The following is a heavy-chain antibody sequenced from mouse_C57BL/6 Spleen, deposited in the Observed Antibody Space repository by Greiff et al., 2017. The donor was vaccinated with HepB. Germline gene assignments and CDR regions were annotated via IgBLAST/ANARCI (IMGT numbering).Heavy chain of an antibody. D-gene: IGHD1-1*01. CDR2: IDPETGGT. CDR3: TRGGAITTVVEPLFDY. V-gene: IGHV1-15*01. CDR1: GYTFTDYE. J-gene: IGHJ2*01. Sequence: QVQLKQSGAELVRPGASVTLSCKASGYTFTDYEMHWVKQTPVHGLEWIGAIDPETGGTAYNQKFKGKAILTADKSSSTAYMELRSLTSEDSAVYYCTRGGAITTVVEPLFDYWGQGTTLTVSS.